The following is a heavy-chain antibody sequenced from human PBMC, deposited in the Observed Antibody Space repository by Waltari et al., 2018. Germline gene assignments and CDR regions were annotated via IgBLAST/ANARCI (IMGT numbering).Heavy chain of an antibody. CDR3: ASSMAAADRGGFDP. J-gene: IGHJ5*02. D-gene: IGHD6-13*01. V-gene: IGHV1-2*02. Sequence: QVQLVQSGAEVKKPGASVKVSCKASGYTFTGYYMHWVRQAPGQGLEWMGWMNPNGGGTNYAQEFQGRVTMTRDTSISTAYMELSRLRSDDTAVYYCASSMAAADRGGFDPWGQGTLVTVSS. CDR2: MNPNGGGT. CDR1: GYTFTGYY.